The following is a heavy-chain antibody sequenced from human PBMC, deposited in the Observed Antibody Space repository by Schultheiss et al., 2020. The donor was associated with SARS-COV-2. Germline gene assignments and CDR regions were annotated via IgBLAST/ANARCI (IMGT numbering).Heavy chain of an antibody. V-gene: IGHV4-61*02. Sequence: SETLSLTCTVSGGSISSGSYYWSWIRQPAGKGLEWIGRIYTSGSTNYNPSLKSRVTISVDTSKNQFSLKLSSVTAADTAVYYCARGPYSYGRNWFDPWGQGTLVTVSS. D-gene: IGHD5-18*01. CDR2: IYTSGST. CDR3: ARGPYSYGRNWFDP. J-gene: IGHJ5*02. CDR1: GGSISSGSYY.